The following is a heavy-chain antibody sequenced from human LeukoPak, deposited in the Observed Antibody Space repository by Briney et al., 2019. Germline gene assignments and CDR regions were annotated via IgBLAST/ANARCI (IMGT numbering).Heavy chain of an antibody. Sequence: GGSLRLSCAASVFTFSNYWMHWVRQVPGKGLVWVSRINPSGSSTTYADSVKGRFTISRDNAKNMLYLQMDSLRAEDTGIYYCARSNQADDYWGQGTLVTVSS. D-gene: IGHD1-14*01. CDR2: INPSGSST. CDR1: VFTFSNYW. CDR3: ARSNQADDY. V-gene: IGHV3-74*01. J-gene: IGHJ4*02.